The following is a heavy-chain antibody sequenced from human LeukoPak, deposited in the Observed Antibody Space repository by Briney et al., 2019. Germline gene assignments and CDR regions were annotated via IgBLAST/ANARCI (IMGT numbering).Heavy chain of an antibody. J-gene: IGHJ4*02. V-gene: IGHV4-38-2*01. Sequence: SETLSLTCAVSGYSISSGYYWGWIRQPPGKGLEWIGSIYHSGSTYYNPSLKSRVTISVDTSKNQFSLKLSSVTAADTAVYYCARGGSTSPDYWAQGTLVTVSS. CDR3: ARGGSTSPDY. CDR1: GYSISSGYY. CDR2: IYHSGST. D-gene: IGHD2-2*01.